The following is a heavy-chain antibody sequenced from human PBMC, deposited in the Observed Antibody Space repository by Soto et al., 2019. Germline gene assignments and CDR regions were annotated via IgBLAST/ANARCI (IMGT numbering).Heavy chain of an antibody. V-gene: IGHV5-51*01. D-gene: IGHD4-17*01. CDR2: IYPGDSDT. CDR3: ARLADYGDYSALYYYGMDV. CDR1: GDSFTSYW. J-gene: IGHJ6*02. Sequence: GESLKISCKGSGDSFTSYWIGWVRQMPGKGLEWMGIIYPGDSDTRYSPSFQGQVTISADKSISTAYLQWSSLKASDTAMYYCARLADYGDYSALYYYGMDVWGQGTTVTVSS.